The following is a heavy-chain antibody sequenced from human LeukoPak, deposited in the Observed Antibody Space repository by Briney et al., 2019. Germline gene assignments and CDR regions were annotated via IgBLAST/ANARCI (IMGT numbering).Heavy chain of an antibody. CDR1: DDSITMYY. Sequence: SETLSLTCSVSDDSITMYYWTWIRQPPGKGLEWIGYVDHTGSTNFNPSLNGRVSISRDTTKNLFSLRLRSVTAADTAVYFCARGCVSSSTWYSTYYYYFYMDVWGKGTTVTVSS. D-gene: IGHD1-1*01. J-gene: IGHJ6*03. CDR2: VDHTGST. CDR3: ARGCVSSSTWYSTYYYYFYMDV. V-gene: IGHV4-59*01.